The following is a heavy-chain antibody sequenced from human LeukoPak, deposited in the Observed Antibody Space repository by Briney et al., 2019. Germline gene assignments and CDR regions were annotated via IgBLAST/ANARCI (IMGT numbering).Heavy chain of an antibody. CDR2: ISYDASNK. J-gene: IGHJ4*02. CDR3: VKDQVFRGAAAPFDY. CDR1: GFTFSTYG. D-gene: IGHD2-2*01. V-gene: IGHV3-30*18. Sequence: PGRSLRLSCAASGFTFSTYGMHWVRQAPGKGLEWVAVISYDASNKYYADSVKGRFTISRDNSKNTVYLQMNSLRAEDTAVYYCVKDQVFRGAAAPFDYWGQGSLVTVSS.